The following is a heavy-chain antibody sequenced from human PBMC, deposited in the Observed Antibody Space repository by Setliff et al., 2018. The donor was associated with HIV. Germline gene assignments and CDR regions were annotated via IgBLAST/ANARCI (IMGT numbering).Heavy chain of an antibody. V-gene: IGHV4-34*01. J-gene: IGHJ6*03. D-gene: IGHD3-16*01. CDR3: AREVKLTPYRHYYYYMDV. CDR1: VGSFSGYY. Sequence: SETLSLTCALYVGSFSGYYWSWIRQSPGKGLEWIGEVNPSGITNYNPPLKSRVTISLDTSQSQFSLNLSSVTAADTAVYYCAREVKLTPYRHYYYYMDVWGKGTTVTVSS. CDR2: VNPSGIT.